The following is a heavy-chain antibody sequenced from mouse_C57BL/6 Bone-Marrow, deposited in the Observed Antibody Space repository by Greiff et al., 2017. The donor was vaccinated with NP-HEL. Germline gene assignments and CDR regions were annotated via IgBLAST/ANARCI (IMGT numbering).Heavy chain of an antibody. J-gene: IGHJ1*03. CDR2: IYPRSGNT. V-gene: IGHV1-81*01. CDR1: GYTFTSYG. D-gene: IGHD3-3*01. CDR3: ARQAGTGYFDV. Sequence: QVQLQQSGAELARPGASVKLSCKASGYTFTSYGISWVKQRTGQGLEWIGEIYPRSGNTYYNEKFKGKATLTADKSSSTSYMELRSLTSEDSAVYFCARQAGTGYFDVWGTGTTVTVSS.